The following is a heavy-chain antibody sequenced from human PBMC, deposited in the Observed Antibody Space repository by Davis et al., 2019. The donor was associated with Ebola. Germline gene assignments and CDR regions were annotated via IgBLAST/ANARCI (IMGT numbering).Heavy chain of an antibody. CDR1: AYTFTKYW. V-gene: IGHV5-51*01. D-gene: IGHD5-12*01. Sequence: GESLKISCKDSAYTFTKYWIGWVRQKPGRGLEWMGIIYPGDSDTKYSPSFKGRVSMSADKSISTAYLQWSSLKASDTAMYYCARRVATSFWYFDLWGRGTLVTVSS. CDR3: ARRVATSFWYFDL. J-gene: IGHJ2*01. CDR2: IYPGDSDT.